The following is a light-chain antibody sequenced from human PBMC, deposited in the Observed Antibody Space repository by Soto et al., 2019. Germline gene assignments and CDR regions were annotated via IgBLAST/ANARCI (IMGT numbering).Light chain of an antibody. J-gene: IGKJ1*01. CDR2: GAS. CDR1: QSVSSGH. CDR3: QQYGHSLWT. V-gene: IGKV3-20*01. Sequence: DIVLTQSPGTLSSSPGERASLSCRASQSVSSGHLAWYQQKPGQAPRLLIYGASSRATGIPDRFSGSGSGTDFTLTISRLEPEDYAVYYCQQYGHSLWTFGQGTKV.